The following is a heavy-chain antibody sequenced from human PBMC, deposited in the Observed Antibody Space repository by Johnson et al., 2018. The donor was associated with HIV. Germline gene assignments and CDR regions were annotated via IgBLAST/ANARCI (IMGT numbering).Heavy chain of an antibody. Sequence: VQLVESGGGVVQPGRSLRLSCAASGFTLSSYGMHWVRQAPGKGLEWVSAISGSGGSTYYADSVKGRFTISRDNSKNTVYLQMNSLRAEDTAVYYCARGAWAGAFDIWGQGAMVTVSS. CDR2: ISGSGGST. CDR3: ARGAWAGAFDI. D-gene: IGHD1-26*01. CDR1: GFTLSSYG. J-gene: IGHJ3*02. V-gene: IGHV3-23*04.